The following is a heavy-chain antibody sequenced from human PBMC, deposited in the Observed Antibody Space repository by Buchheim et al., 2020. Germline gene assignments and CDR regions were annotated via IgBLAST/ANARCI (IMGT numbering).Heavy chain of an antibody. CDR2: INHSGST. J-gene: IGHJ4*02. D-gene: IGHD3-3*01. CDR1: GGSFSGYY. Sequence: QVQLQQWGAGLLKPSETLSLTCAVYGGSFSGYYWSWIRQPPGKGLEWIGEINHSGSTNYNPSLKSRVTISVDTAKNQFSLKLSSVTAADTAVYYCARGRSPPGFTIFGVVITYFDYWGQGTL. V-gene: IGHV4-34*01. CDR3: ARGRSPPGFTIFGVVITYFDY.